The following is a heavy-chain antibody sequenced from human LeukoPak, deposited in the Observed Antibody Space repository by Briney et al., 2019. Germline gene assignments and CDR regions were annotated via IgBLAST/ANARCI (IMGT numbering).Heavy chain of an antibody. Sequence: GGSLSPSCTASGFSFSSLSVNWVRQAPGKGLEWVSYITSGSGSIDYADSVKGRFTISRDNAKSSLYLQMNSLRDDDSAVYYCAGDRSTWYLDYWGPGTLVTVSS. CDR1: GFSFSSLS. CDR3: AGDRSTWYLDY. J-gene: IGHJ4*03. CDR2: ITSGSGSI. V-gene: IGHV3-48*02. D-gene: IGHD6-13*01.